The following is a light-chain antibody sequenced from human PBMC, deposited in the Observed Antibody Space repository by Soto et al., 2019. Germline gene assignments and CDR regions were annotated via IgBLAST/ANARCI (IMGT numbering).Light chain of an antibody. J-gene: IGKJ4*01. Sequence: DIQMTQSPSTLSASVGDRVTITCRASQSISSWLAWYQQKPGKAPKLLIYKASSLESGVPSRFSGSGSGTEFTLTISSLQPDDFATYYCQQYNSFSLTFGGGTKVEIK. CDR2: KAS. CDR3: QQYNSFSLT. V-gene: IGKV1-5*03. CDR1: QSISSW.